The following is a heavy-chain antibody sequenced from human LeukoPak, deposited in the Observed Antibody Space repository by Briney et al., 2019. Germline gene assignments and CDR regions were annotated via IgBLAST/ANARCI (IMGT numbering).Heavy chain of an antibody. J-gene: IGHJ4*02. Sequence: GASVKVSCEASGYTFTSYDINWVRQATGQGLEWMGWMSPNSGNTDYAQKFQGRVTMTRNTSISTAYMELSSLRSEDTAVYYCARGVGDLGDYWGQGTLVTVSS. D-gene: IGHD3-16*01. V-gene: IGHV1-8*01. CDR1: GYTFTSYD. CDR3: ARGVGDLGDY. CDR2: MSPNSGNT.